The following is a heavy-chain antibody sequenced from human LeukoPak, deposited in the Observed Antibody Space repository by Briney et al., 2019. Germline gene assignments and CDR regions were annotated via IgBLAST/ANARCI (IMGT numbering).Heavy chain of an antibody. V-gene: IGHV4-39*01. CDR1: GGSISSSSYY. Sequence: SETLSLTCTVSGGSISSSSYYWGWIRQPPGKGLEWIGSIYYSGSTYYNPSLKSRVTISVDTSKNQFSLKLSSVTAADTAVYYCARDGDTAMVTGWFDPWGQGTLVTVSS. CDR3: ARDGDTAMVTGWFDP. CDR2: IYYSGST. D-gene: IGHD5-18*01. J-gene: IGHJ5*02.